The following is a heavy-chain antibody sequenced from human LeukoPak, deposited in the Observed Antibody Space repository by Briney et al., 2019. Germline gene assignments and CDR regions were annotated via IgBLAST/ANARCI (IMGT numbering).Heavy chain of an antibody. D-gene: IGHD3-9*01. Sequence: ASVKVSCKASGYTFTSYGISWVRQAPGQGLEWMGWISAYNGNTNYAQKLQGRVTMTTDTSTSTAYMELRSLRSDDTAVYYCARVRRYFDWPTPPNLDYWGQGTLVTVSS. V-gene: IGHV1-18*01. CDR3: ARVRRYFDWPTPPNLDY. CDR2: ISAYNGNT. J-gene: IGHJ4*02. CDR1: GYTFTSYG.